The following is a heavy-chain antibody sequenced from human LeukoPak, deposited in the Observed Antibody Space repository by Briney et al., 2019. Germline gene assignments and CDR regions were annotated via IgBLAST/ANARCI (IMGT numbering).Heavy chain of an antibody. D-gene: IGHD6-19*01. J-gene: IGHJ4*02. V-gene: IGHV3-9*01. Sequence: GGSLRLSCAASGFTFDDYAMHWVRQAPGKGLEWVSGISWNSGSIGYADSVKGRFTISRDNAKNSLYLQMNSLRAEDTALYYCAKDTRGWLVRPDYWGQGTLVTVSS. CDR1: GFTFDDYA. CDR2: ISWNSGSI. CDR3: AKDTRGWLVRPDY.